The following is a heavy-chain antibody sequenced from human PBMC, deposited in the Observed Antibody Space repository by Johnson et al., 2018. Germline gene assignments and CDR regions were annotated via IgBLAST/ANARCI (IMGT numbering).Heavy chain of an antibody. D-gene: IGHD3-10*01. CDR1: GFTFSSYA. J-gene: IGHJ1*01. Sequence: QVQLVQSGGGVVQPGRSLRLSCAASGFTFSSYAMHWVRQAPGKGLEWVAVISYDGSNKYYADSVKGRFTISRDNSKNTLYLQMNRLRAEDTAVYYCARDRSWFRPSGTTHAEYFQHWGQGTLVTVSS. CDR3: ARDRSWFRPSGTTHAEYFQH. CDR2: ISYDGSNK. V-gene: IGHV3-30-3*01.